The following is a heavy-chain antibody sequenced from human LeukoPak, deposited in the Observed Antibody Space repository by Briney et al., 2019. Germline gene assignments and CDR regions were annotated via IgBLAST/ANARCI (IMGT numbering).Heavy chain of an antibody. D-gene: IGHD3-10*01. CDR2: IYYSGST. Sequence: SETLSLTCTVSGGSISSGGYYWSWIRQHPGKGLEWIGYIYYSGSTYYNPSLKSRVTISVDTSKNQFSLKLSSVTAADTAVYYCARGGRVVTMVRGVYYYYYGMDVWGQGTTVTSP. V-gene: IGHV4-31*03. CDR1: GGSISSGGYY. CDR3: ARGGRVVTMVRGVYYYYYGMDV. J-gene: IGHJ6*02.